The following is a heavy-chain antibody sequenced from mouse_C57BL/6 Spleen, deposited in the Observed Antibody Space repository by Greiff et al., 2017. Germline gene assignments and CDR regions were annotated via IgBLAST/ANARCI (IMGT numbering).Heavy chain of an antibody. CDR2: ISGGGGNT. Sequence: EVKLEESGGGLVKPGGSLKLSCAASGFTFSSYTMSWVRQTPEKRLEWVATISGGGGNTYYPDSVKGRFTISRDNAKNTLYLQMSSLRSEDTALYYCARQNWDDYFDYWGQGTTLTVSS. V-gene: IGHV5-9*01. CDR3: ARQNWDDYFDY. CDR1: GFTFSSYT. J-gene: IGHJ2*01. D-gene: IGHD4-1*01.